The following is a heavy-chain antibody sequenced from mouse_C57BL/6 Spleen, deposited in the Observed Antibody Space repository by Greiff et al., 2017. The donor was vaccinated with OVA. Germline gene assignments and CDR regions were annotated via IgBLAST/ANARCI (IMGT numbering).Heavy chain of an antibody. CDR1: GYTFTEYS. Sequence: QVQLQQSGAELVKPGASVKLSCKASGYTFTEYSIHWVKQRPGQGLEWIGWFYPGSGSIKYNEKFKDKATLTVDTSSSTVYMELSRLTSEDSAVYFCARRERSYYDNSLLAYWGQGTLVTVSA. D-gene: IGHD2-1*01. V-gene: IGHV1-62-2*01. CDR2: FYPGSGSI. J-gene: IGHJ3*01. CDR3: ARRERSYYDNSLLAY.